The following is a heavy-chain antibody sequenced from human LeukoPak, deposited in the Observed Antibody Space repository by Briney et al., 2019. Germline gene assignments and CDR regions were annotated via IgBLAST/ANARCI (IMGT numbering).Heavy chain of an antibody. V-gene: IGHV3-11*04. CDR3: ARYSSGWYENSLDY. CDR2: ISSSSSTI. D-gene: IGHD6-19*01. Sequence: GGSLRLSCAASGFTFSDYYMSWIRQAPGKGLEWVSYISSSSSTIYYADSVKGRFTISRDNAKNSLYLQMNSLRAEDTAVYYCARYSSGWYENSLDYWGQGTLVTVSS. CDR1: GFTFSDYY. J-gene: IGHJ4*02.